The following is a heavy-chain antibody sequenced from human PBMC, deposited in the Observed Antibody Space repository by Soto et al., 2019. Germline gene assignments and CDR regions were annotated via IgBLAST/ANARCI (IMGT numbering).Heavy chain of an antibody. J-gene: IGHJ3*02. CDR3: AADRVRRHPSPSYNWNAPDAFDI. CDR1: GFTFTSSA. D-gene: IGHD1-1*01. V-gene: IGHV1-58*02. CDR2: FVVGSGNT. Sequence: SVKVSCKASGFTFTSSAMQWVRQARGQRLEWIGWFVVGSGNTNYAQKFQERVTITRDMSTSTAYMELSSLRSEDTAVYYCAADRVRRHPSPSYNWNAPDAFDIWGQGTMVTVS.